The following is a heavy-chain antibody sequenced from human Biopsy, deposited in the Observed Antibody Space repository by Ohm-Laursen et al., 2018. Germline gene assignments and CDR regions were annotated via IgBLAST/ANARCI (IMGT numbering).Heavy chain of an antibody. V-gene: IGHV4-31*03. D-gene: IGHD5-12*01. J-gene: IGHJ4*02. Sequence: TLSLTCTVSGVSINGGRYYWNWIRHHPGKGLEWIGNIFYSANTYYNPSLKSRVTISVDTSTNQFSLKLSSVTAADTAVYYCARLGSGDYFPTFFDFWGQGALVTVSS. CDR2: IFYSANT. CDR1: GVSINGGRYY. CDR3: ARLGSGDYFPTFFDF.